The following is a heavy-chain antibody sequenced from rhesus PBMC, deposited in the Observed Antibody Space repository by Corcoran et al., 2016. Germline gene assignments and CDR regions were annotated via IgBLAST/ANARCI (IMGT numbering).Heavy chain of an antibody. CDR2: IHPLFRIT. D-gene: IGHD6-31*01. Sequence: QVQLVQSGAEVKKPGASVKVSCKASGLTFGSYAISWVRQAPGQGLEWVVVIHPLFRITNCDKKFQGRVTITADTSTSTDYMELSSLRTEDTAGYYCARGNSIAAGFDYWGQGVLVTVSS. CDR3: ARGNSIAAGFDY. V-gene: IGHV1-198*02. J-gene: IGHJ4*01. CDR1: GLTFGSYA.